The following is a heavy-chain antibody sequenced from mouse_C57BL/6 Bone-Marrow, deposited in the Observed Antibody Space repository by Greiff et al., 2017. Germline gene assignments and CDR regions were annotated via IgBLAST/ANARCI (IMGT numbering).Heavy chain of an antibody. D-gene: IGHD2-4*01. CDR1: GYTFTSYW. V-gene: IGHV1-52*01. Sequence: QVQLQQPGAELVRPGSSVKLSCKASGYTFTSYWMHWVKQRPIQGLEWIGNIDPSDSETHYNQKFKDKATLTVDTSSSTAYMQLSSLTSEDSAVYYCARGDYYDYDGVAYWGQGTLVTVSA. CDR3: ARGDYYDYDGVAY. CDR2: IDPSDSET. J-gene: IGHJ3*01.